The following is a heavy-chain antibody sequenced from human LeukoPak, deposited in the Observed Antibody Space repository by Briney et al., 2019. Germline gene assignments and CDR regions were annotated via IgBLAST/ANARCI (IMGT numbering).Heavy chain of an antibody. CDR2: ISGSGETT. CDR3: ARDGFALDAFNT. J-gene: IGHJ3*02. V-gene: IGHV3-23*01. Sequence: GGALRLSCAASGCTFSRYGMNWVGQAPGKGLEWVSIISGSGETTYYADSVKGRFTISRDNSKNTLYLQMNSLRAEGTAVYYFARDGFALDAFNTWGPGT. CDR1: GCTFSRYG. D-gene: IGHD3-16*01.